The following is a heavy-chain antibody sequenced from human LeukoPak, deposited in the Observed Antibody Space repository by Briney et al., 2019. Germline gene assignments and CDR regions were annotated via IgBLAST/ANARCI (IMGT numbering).Heavy chain of an antibody. CDR1: GYTFTSQY. CDR3: ARDQEGFDY. J-gene: IGHJ4*02. Sequence: GASVKVSCKASGYTFTSQYIHWVRQAPGQGLEWMGMIYPRDGSTSYAQKFQGRFTVTRDTSTSTVQMELSGLRSEDTAVYYCARDQEGFDYWGQGTLVAVSS. CDR2: IYPRDGST. V-gene: IGHV1-46*01.